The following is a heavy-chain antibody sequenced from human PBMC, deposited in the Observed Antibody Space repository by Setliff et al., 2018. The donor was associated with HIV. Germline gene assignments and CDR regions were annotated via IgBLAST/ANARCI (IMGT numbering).Heavy chain of an antibody. CDR3: ARHRPWEVDVFDI. J-gene: IGHJ3*02. CDR2: ISYNGIT. CDR1: GGSMRNYY. V-gene: IGHV4-59*08. Sequence: SETLSLTCSVSGGSMRNYYWSWIRQPPREGLEWVGYISYNGITTYNPSLKSRVTISVDTSKNQFSLKLTSVTAADTAVYYCARHRPWEVDVFDIWGQGTMVTVSS. D-gene: IGHD1-26*01.